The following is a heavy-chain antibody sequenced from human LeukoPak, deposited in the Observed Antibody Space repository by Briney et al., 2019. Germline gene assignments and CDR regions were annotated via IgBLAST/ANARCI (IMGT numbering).Heavy chain of an antibody. D-gene: IGHD3-10*02. V-gene: IGHV4-4*02. Sequence: SGTLSLTCTVSGGSISNSHWWTWVRQPPGKGLEWIGEIFPSGSTDYNPSLKSRVTISVDTSKNQFSLKVSSVTAADTAVYYCARHPLKAYVSDWFDPWGQGTLVTVSS. CDR2: IFPSGST. J-gene: IGHJ5*02. CDR3: ARHPLKAYVSDWFDP. CDR1: GGSISNSHW.